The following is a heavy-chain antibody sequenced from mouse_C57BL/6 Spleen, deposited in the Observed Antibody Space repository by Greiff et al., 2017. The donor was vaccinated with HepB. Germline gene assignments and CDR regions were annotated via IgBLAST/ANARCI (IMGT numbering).Heavy chain of an antibody. CDR3: ARDDTRGYYAMDY. J-gene: IGHJ4*01. CDR2: IYPGDGDT. CDR1: GYAFSSSW. V-gene: IGHV1-82*01. Sequence: QVQLQQSGPELVKPGASVKISCKASGYAFSSSWMNWVKQRPGKGLEWIGRIYPGDGDTNYNGKFKGKATLTADKSSSTAYMQLSSLTSEDSAVYFCARDDTRGYYAMDYWGQGTSVTVSS.